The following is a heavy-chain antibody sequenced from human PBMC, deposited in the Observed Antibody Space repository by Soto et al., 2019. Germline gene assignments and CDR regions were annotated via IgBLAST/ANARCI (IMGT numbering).Heavy chain of an antibody. CDR2: SPPIFGTS. CDR3: ARGGRYPKSSSYCGMAV. J-gene: IGHJ6*02. Sequence: QVQLVQSGAEVKKPGSSVKVSCKASGGTFSTYSISWVRQAPGQGLEWMGGSPPIFGTSKYAQNFQGRVTITADESTSTAYMELSSLRADDTAVYYCARGGRYPKSSSYCGMAVWGQGTTVTVSS. V-gene: IGHV1-69*01. CDR1: GGTFSTYS. D-gene: IGHD1-20*01.